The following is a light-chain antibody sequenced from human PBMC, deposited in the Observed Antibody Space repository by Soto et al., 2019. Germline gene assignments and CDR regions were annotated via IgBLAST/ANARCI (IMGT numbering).Light chain of an antibody. CDR1: QDISDV. Sequence: DIQMTQSPSALSASVGDRVTITCQASQDISDVLNWYQQQPGKAPKVLIYDASKLQTGVPSRFSGRGSGKDFNFTISSLQPDDCGKYYCQQVYDLPITFGQGTRLEIK. CDR2: DAS. J-gene: IGKJ5*01. V-gene: IGKV1-33*01. CDR3: QQVYDLPIT.